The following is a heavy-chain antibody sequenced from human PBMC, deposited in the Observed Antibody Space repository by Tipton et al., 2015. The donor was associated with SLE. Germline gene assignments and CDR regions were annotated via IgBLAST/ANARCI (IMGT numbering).Heavy chain of an antibody. V-gene: IGHV4-31*03. D-gene: IGHD6-13*01. CDR3: ARAGAASGARWFDT. CDR1: GSSIRNAYYY. Sequence: TLSLTCTVSGSSIRNAYYYWGWIRLPPGQGLEWVGYIFYSGSTYYNPSLPSRVTLSIDRSNNQFSLNVNSVTAADTAVYYCARAGAASGARWFDTWGRGTLVTVSS. J-gene: IGHJ5*02. CDR2: IFYSGST.